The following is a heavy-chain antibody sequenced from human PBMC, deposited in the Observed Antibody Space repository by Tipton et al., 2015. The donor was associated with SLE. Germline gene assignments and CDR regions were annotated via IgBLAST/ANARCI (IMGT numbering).Heavy chain of an antibody. J-gene: IGHJ6*02. Sequence: SLRLSCAASGFTFNNYWMGWVRQAPGKGLEWVANIKEDGSDKYCVDSLKGRFSISRDSAKPSLYLQMNSLRAEDTAVYYCVSELSPYYGMDVWGQGTTVTVSS. CDR2: IKEDGSDK. V-gene: IGHV3-7*01. CDR3: VSELSPYYGMDV. D-gene: IGHD2-2*01. CDR1: GFTFNNYW.